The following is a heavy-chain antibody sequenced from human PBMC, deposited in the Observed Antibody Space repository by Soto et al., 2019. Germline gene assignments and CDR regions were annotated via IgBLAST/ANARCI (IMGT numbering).Heavy chain of an antibody. V-gene: IGHV1-69*12. D-gene: IGHD1-26*01. CDR1: GGTFSSYA. Sequence: QVQLVQSGAEVKKPGSSVKVSCKASGGTFSSYAISWVRQAPGEGLEWMGGIIPIFGTANYAQKFQGRVTITADESTSTAYMELSSLRSEDTAVYYCARAGRVGSYYYYYGMDVWGQGTTVTVSS. CDR2: IIPIFGTA. CDR3: ARAGRVGSYYYYYGMDV. J-gene: IGHJ6*02.